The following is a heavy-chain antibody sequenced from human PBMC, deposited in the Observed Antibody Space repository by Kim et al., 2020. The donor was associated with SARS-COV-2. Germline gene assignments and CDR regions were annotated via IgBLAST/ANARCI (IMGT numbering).Heavy chain of an antibody. V-gene: IGHV4-31*11. CDR2: IYSSDST. Sequence: SETLSLTCEVSGASLSSGGQYCSWLRQHPVKGLEWIGNIYSSDSTTSYNPSLESRIMISVDTSKNHFSLNLNSVTAADTAINYCARVAELLWFGVWGQGT. D-gene: IGHD3-10*01. CDR3: ARVAELLWFGV. J-gene: IGHJ4*02. CDR1: GASLSSGGQY.